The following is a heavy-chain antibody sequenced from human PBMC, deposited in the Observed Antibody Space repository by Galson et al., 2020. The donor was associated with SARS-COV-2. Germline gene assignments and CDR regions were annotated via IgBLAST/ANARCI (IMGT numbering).Heavy chain of an antibody. D-gene: IGHD3-10*01. Sequence: SVKVSCKASGGTFSSYAISWVRQAPGQGLEWMGGIIPIFGTANYAQKFQGRVTITADESTSTAYMELSSLRSEDTAVYYCAGTMVRGVITYYYYGMDVWGQGTTVTVSS. CDR3: AGTMVRGVITYYYYGMDV. V-gene: IGHV1-69*13. CDR1: GGTFSSYA. J-gene: IGHJ6*02. CDR2: IIPIFGTA.